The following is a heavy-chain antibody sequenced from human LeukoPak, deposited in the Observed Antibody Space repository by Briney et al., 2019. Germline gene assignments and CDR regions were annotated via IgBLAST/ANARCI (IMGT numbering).Heavy chain of an antibody. D-gene: IGHD6-19*01. CDR1: GGSISGFC. J-gene: IGHJ4*02. CDR3: ARIRRDSGDWYADDY. CDR2: ICISEST. Sequence: PSETLSLTCTVSGGSISGFCWSWIRQPAGKGLEWIGRICISESTNYNPSLESRVTMSEDTSQNRFSLRLTSVTAADTAVYYCARIRRDSGDWYADDYWGQGTLVTVSS. V-gene: IGHV4-4*07.